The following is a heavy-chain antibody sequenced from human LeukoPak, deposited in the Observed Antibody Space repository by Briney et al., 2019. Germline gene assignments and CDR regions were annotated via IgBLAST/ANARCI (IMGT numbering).Heavy chain of an antibody. CDR1: GGTFSSYA. CDR3: ARVRPNSSTSPGTKYYYYYYMDV. CDR2: IIPIFGRA. Sequence: GASVKVSCKASGGTFSSYAISWVRQAPGQGLEWMGGIIPIFGRANYAQKFQGRVTITADKSTSTAYMELSSLRSEDTAVYYCARVRPNSSTSPGTKYYYYYYMDVWGKGTTVTVSS. J-gene: IGHJ6*03. V-gene: IGHV1-69*06. D-gene: IGHD2-2*01.